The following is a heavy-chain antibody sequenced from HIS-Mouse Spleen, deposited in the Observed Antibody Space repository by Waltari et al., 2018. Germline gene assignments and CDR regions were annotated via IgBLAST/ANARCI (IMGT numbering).Heavy chain of an antibody. CDR2: INSDGSST. Sequence: EVQLVESGGGLVQPGGSLRLSCAASGFTFSSYWKPWVRQAPGKGRVWVSRINSDGSSTSYADSVKGRFTISRDNAKNTLYLQMNSLRAEDTAVYYCAGEYSSYYYYYGMDVWGQGTTVTVSS. V-gene: IGHV3-74*01. J-gene: IGHJ6*02. CDR1: GFTFSSYW. D-gene: IGHD6-13*01. CDR3: AGEYSSYYYYYGMDV.